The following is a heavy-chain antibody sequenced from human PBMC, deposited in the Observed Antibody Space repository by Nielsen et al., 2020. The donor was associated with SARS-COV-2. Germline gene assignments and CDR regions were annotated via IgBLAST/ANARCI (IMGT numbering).Heavy chain of an antibody. D-gene: IGHD3-16*01. J-gene: IGHJ3*01. CDR1: GFSLSTNGEG. Sequence: SGPTLVKPTQTLTLTCTVFGFSLSTNGEGVSWIRQPPGKALDWLALIYWNDDKRYSPSMSSRLTIIKDTSKNQVVLTMTNVDPLDTATYYCAHRRERLGAYHVWGQGTVVTVSS. CDR2: IYWNDDK. CDR3: AHRRERLGAYHV. V-gene: IGHV2-5*01.